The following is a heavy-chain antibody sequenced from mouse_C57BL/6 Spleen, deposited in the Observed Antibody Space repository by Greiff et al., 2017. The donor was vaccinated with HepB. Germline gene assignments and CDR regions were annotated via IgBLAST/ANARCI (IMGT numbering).Heavy chain of an antibody. CDR3: ARMMVTTMDY. J-gene: IGHJ4*01. V-gene: IGHV1-61*01. D-gene: IGHD2-3*01. CDR2: IYPSDSET. CDR1: GYTFTSYW. Sequence: QVQLQQPGAELVRPGSSVKLSCKASGYTFTSYWMDWVKQRPGQGLEWIGNIYPSDSETHYNQKFKDKATLTVDKSSSTAYMQLSSLTSEDSAVYYCARMMVTTMDYWGQGTSVTVSS.